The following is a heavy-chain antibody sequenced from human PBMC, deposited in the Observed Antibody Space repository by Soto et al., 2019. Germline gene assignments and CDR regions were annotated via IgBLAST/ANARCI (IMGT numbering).Heavy chain of an antibody. CDR2: ISGIGGST. J-gene: IGHJ4*02. D-gene: IGHD3-10*01. V-gene: IGHV3-23*01. CDR3: AKDHEKSVSYTVFDY. Sequence: EVQLLESGGGLVQPGGSLRLSCAASGFTFSSYAMSWVRQAPGKGLEWVSAISGIGGSTYYADSVKGRFTISRDNYKNTLYLQINSLRAEDTAVYYCAKDHEKSVSYTVFDYWGQGTLVTVSS. CDR1: GFTFSSYA.